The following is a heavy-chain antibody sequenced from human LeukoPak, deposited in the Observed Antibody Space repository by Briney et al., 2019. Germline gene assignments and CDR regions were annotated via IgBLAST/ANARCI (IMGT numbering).Heavy chain of an antibody. CDR3: AKLHRAGGIVVVPAAIFDY. D-gene: IGHD2-2*02. CDR1: GGSISSGGYS. Sequence: SQTLSLTCAVSGGSISSGGYSWSWIRQPPGKGLEWIGYVYYGGSAKYNPSLNSRVTMSVDPSKSQFSLKLTSVTAADTAVYYCAKLHRAGGIVVVPAAIFDYWGQGTLVTVSS. V-gene: IGHV4-30-4*07. J-gene: IGHJ4*02. CDR2: VYYGGSA.